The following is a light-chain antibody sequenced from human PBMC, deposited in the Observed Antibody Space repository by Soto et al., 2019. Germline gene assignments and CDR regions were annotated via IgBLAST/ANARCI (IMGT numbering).Light chain of an antibody. CDR3: AAWDDSLSGRGV. CDR2: RNN. J-gene: IGLJ7*01. V-gene: IGLV1-47*01. CDR1: SSNIGSNY. Sequence: LTQPPSASGTPGQRVTISCSGSSSNIGSNYVYWYQQLPGTAPKLLIYRNNQRPSGVPDRFSGSKSGTSASLAISGLRSEDEADYYCAAWDDSLSGRGVFGGGTQLTVL.